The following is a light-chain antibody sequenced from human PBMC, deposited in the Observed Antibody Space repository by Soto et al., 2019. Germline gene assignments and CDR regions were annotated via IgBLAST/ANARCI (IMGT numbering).Light chain of an antibody. CDR1: ESVRNW. Sequence: DIPMTQSPSTLSASVGDRVTITCRASESVRNWLAWFQQRPGKPPNLLIYKTSRLQSGVPSRFSGSGYGTDFTLTISGLQPDDFAIYYCQQYDIFPLTFGQGTKVESK. CDR2: KTS. V-gene: IGKV1-5*03. J-gene: IGKJ2*01. CDR3: QQYDIFPLT.